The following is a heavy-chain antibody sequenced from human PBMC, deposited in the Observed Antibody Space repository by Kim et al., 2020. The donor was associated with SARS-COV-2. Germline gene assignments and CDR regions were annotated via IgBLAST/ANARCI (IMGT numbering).Heavy chain of an antibody. D-gene: IGHD3-10*01. Sequence: SETLSRTCTVSGGSINNYYWSWIRQPPGKTLEWIGYIYHSGSTNYNPSLRSRVTMSVDTPKNQFSLKLNSVTAADTAVYYCARRAGGYSGSDYFDNWGQGTLGTVSS. CDR3: ARRAGGYSGSDYFDN. CDR1: GGSINNYY. CDR2: IYHSGST. J-gene: IGHJ4*02. V-gene: IGHV4-59*01.